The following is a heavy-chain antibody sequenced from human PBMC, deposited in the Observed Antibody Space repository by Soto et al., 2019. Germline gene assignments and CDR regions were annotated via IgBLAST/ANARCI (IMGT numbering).Heavy chain of an antibody. CDR3: ARELAVPAANNWFDP. CDR2: IYYSGST. V-gene: IGHV4-31*03. Sequence: RSLTCTVSGGSISSGGYYWSWIRHHPGKGLEWIGYIYYSGSTYYNPSLKSRVTISVDTSKNQFSLKLSSVTAADTAVYYCARELAVPAANNWFDPWGQGTLVTVSS. D-gene: IGHD2-2*01. J-gene: IGHJ5*02. CDR1: GGSISSGGYY.